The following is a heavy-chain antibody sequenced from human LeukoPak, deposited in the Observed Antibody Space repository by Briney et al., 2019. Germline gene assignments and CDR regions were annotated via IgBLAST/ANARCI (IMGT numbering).Heavy chain of an antibody. CDR3: ARALSNYVDYYYYYYMDV. D-gene: IGHD4-11*01. CDR1: GFTFDDYG. J-gene: IGHJ6*03. CDR2: INWNGGNT. Sequence: GGSLRLSCAASGFTFDDYGMSWVRQAPGKGLEWVSGINWNGGNTGYVDSVKGRFTISRDNARNSLYLQMNSLRVEDTALYYCARALSNYVDYYYYYYMDVWGKGTTVTVSS. V-gene: IGHV3-20*04.